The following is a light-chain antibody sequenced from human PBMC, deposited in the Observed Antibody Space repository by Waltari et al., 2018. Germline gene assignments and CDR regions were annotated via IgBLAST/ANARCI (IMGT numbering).Light chain of an antibody. V-gene: IGLV4-69*01. J-gene: IGLJ3*02. CDR2: VRRDGSH. Sequence: RREKGPRLLMKVRRDGSHNKGDEIPDRFSGSSSVAERYLTISSLQSEDEADYSCQTGGHGTWVFGGGTKLTVL. CDR3: QTGGHGTWV.